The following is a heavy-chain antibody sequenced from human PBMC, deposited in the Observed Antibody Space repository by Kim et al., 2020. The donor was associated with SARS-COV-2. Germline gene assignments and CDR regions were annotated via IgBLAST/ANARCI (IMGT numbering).Heavy chain of an antibody. CDR1: GGSISSYY. Sequence: SETLSLTCTVSGGSISSYYWSWIRQPPGKGLEWIGYIYYSGSTNYNPSLKSRVTISVDTSKNQFSLKLSSVTAADTAVYYCATQDTAIAFDIWGQGTMVTVSS. J-gene: IGHJ3*02. CDR3: ATQDTAIAFDI. D-gene: IGHD5-18*01. V-gene: IGHV4-59*01. CDR2: IYYSGST.